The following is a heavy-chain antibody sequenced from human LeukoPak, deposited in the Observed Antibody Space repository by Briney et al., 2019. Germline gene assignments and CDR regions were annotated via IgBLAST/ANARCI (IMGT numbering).Heavy chain of an antibody. CDR2: IRYDGSNK. CDR3: AKVVGGWYNYYYYMDV. J-gene: IGHJ6*03. Sequence: GGSLRLSCAASGFTFSSYGMHWVRQAPGKGLEWVALIRYDGSNKYYADSVKGRFTISRDNSKNTLYLQMNSLRAEDTAVYYCAKVVGGWYNYYYYMDVWGKGTTVTVSS. CDR1: GFTFSSYG. V-gene: IGHV3-30*02. D-gene: IGHD6-19*01.